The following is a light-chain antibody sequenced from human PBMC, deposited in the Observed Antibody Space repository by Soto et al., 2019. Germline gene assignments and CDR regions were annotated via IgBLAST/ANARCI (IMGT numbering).Light chain of an antibody. J-gene: IGLJ1*01. Sequence: QSVLTQPASVSGAPGQSITISCTGTSGDVGGYNYVSWYQQHPGKAPKLMIYDVSNRPSGVSNRFSGSKSGNTASLTISGLQAEDEADYYCSSYTSSRTLNVFGAGTKVPS. CDR2: DVS. CDR3: SSYTSSRTLNV. V-gene: IGLV2-14*01. CDR1: SGDVGGYNY.